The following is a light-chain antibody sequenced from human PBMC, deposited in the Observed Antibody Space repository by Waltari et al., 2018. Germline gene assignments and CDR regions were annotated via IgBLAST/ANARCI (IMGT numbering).Light chain of an antibody. CDR3: ASRDPTANAVV. Sequence: SSELTQDPAVSVALGQTVRITCQGDRLRTYYAAWYQQRPGQAPILVLFSTDDRPSGIPDRFSGSSSRDTASLTITGTQAEDEADYYCASRDPTANAVVFGGGTKLTVL. V-gene: IGLV3-19*01. CDR2: STD. CDR1: RLRTYY. J-gene: IGLJ2*01.